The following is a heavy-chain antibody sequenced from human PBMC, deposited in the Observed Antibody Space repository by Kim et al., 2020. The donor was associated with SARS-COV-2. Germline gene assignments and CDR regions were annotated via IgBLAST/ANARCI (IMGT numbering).Heavy chain of an antibody. J-gene: IGHJ6*02. CDR1: GGSFSGYY. D-gene: IGHD2-2*01. V-gene: IGHV4-34*01. CDR2: INHSGST. Sequence: SETLSLTCAVYGGSFSGYYWSWIRQPPGKGLEWIGEINHSGSTNYNPSLKSRVTISVDTSKNQFSLKLSSVTAADTAVYYCARWGCSSTSCYEGYYYYYGMDVWGQGTTVTVSS. CDR3: ARWGCSSTSCYEGYYYYYGMDV.